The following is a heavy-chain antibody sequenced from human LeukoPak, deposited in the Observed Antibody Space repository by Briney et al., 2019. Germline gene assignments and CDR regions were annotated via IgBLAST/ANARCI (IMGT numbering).Heavy chain of an antibody. J-gene: IGHJ4*02. Sequence: GGSLRLTCAASGFTFSSYSMNWVRQAPGKGLEWVAVISYDGSNKYYADSVKGRFTISRDNSKNTLYLQMNSLRAEDTAVYYCARDGSIAAAGTRSYFDYWGQGTLVTVSS. CDR1: GFTFSSYS. D-gene: IGHD6-13*01. CDR2: ISYDGSNK. V-gene: IGHV3-30*03. CDR3: ARDGSIAAAGTRSYFDY.